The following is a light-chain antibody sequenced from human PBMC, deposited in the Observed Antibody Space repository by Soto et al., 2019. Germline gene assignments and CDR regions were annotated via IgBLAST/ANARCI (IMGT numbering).Light chain of an antibody. J-gene: IGLJ2*01. CDR2: EVS. CDR1: NSDVGAYNF. V-gene: IGLV2-14*01. Sequence: QSALTQPASVSGSPGQSVTISCTGTNSDVGAYNFVSWYQQHPGKAPEVMIYEVSNRPSGISNRFSASKSGNTASLTISGLQAEDEADYYCSSYTSSSTHVIFGGGTQLTVL. CDR3: SSYTSSSTHVI.